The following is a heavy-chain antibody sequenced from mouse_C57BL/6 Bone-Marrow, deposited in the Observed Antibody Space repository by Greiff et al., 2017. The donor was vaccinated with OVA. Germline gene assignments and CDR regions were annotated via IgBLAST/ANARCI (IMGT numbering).Heavy chain of an antibody. J-gene: IGHJ3*01. CDR2: IYPGNSDT. CDR1: GYTFTSYW. CDR3: TRSMTFWAWFAY. D-gene: IGHD2-13*01. V-gene: IGHV1-5*01. Sequence: VHVKQSGTVLARPGASVKMSCKTSGYTFTSYWMHWVKQRPGQGLEWIGAIYPGNSDTSYNQKFKGKAKLTAVTSASTAYMELSSLTNEDSAVYYCTRSMTFWAWFAYWGQGTLVTVSA.